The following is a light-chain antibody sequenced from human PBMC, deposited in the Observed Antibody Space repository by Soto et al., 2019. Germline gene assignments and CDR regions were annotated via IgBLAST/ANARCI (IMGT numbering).Light chain of an antibody. CDR1: QSFSSY. J-gene: IGKJ1*01. CDR3: QQSYSTPWT. V-gene: IGKV1-39*01. Sequence: IQMTQSPSSLSASVGDRVTITCRASQSFSSYLNWSQQKPGKAPTLLIYAASSLDSGVPSRFSGSGSGTDFTLTISSLQPEDFATYYCQQSYSTPWTFGQGTKVEIK. CDR2: AAS.